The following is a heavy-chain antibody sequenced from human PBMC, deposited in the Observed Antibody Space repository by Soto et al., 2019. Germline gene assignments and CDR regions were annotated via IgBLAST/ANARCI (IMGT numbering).Heavy chain of an antibody. J-gene: IGHJ5*02. Sequence: ASVKVSCKASGYTFTDYFMHWVRQAPGQGFGWMGWINPNSRGTNYAQKFQGRVTMTRDTSNSTAYMELRGLTSDDTAVYYCARVTLKAGNWFDPWGQGTLVTVSS. CDR2: INPNSRGT. CDR1: GYTFTDYF. CDR3: ARVTLKAGNWFDP. V-gene: IGHV1-2*02.